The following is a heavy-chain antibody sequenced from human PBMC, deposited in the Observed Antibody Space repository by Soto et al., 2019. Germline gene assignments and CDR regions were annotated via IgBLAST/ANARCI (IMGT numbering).Heavy chain of an antibody. V-gene: IGHV1-69*01. CDR3: ARGEGGVTMVRGVITNQTHYYGMDV. CDR2: IIPIFGTA. CDR1: GGTFSSYA. D-gene: IGHD3-10*01. J-gene: IGHJ6*02. Sequence: QVQLVQSGAEVKKPGSSVKVSCKASGGTFSSYAISWVRQAPGQGLEWMGGIIPIFGTANYAQKFQGRVTIPADESTSKAYMELSSLRSEDTAVYYCARGEGGVTMVRGVITNQTHYYGMDVWGQGTTVTVSS.